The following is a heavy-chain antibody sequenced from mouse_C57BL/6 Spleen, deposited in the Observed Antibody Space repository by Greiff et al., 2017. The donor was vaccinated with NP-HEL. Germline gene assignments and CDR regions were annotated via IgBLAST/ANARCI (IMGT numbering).Heavy chain of an antibody. CDR3: TRWGAMDY. J-gene: IGHJ4*01. CDR1: GYTFTDYE. Sequence: VQLVESGAELVRPGASVTLSCKASGYTFTDYEMHWVKQTPVHGLEWIGAIDPETGGTAYNQKFKGKAILTADKSSSTAYMELRSLTSEDSAVYYCTRWGAMDYWGQGTSVTVSS. CDR2: IDPETGGT. V-gene: IGHV1-15*01.